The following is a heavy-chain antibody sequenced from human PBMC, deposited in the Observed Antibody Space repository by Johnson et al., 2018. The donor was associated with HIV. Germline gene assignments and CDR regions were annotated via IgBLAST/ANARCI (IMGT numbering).Heavy chain of an antibody. J-gene: IGHJ3*02. D-gene: IGHD2-15*01. V-gene: IGHV3-20*04. Sequence: VQLVESGGGVVRPGGSLRLSCAASGFTFDDYAMHWVRQAPGKGLEWVSGISWNSGSTYYADSVKGRFTISRDNAKNSLYLEMNNLRDEDTAVYYCGRASTSGGTAFDIWGQGTMVTVSS. CDR1: GFTFDDYA. CDR3: GRASTSGGTAFDI. CDR2: ISWNSGST.